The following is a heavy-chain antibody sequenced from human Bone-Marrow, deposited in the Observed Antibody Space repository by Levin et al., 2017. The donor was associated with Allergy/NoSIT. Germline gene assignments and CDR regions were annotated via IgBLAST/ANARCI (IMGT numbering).Heavy chain of an antibody. Sequence: GESLKISCAASGFSFYIYSMNWVRQAPGKGLEWISSISNSGTTLYYADSVKGRFTISRDNAKNSLYLEMNSLRDEDTAIYFCATGQYCRGSSCYPPDYWGQGTLVTVSS. CDR3: ATGQYCRGSSCYPPDY. V-gene: IGHV3-48*02. J-gene: IGHJ4*02. CDR2: ISNSGTTL. CDR1: GFSFYIYS. D-gene: IGHD2-2*01.